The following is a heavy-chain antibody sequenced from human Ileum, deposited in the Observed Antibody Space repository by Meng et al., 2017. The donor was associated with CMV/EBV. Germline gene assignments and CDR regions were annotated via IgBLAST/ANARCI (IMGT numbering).Heavy chain of an antibody. CDR2: ISWNSGSI. Sequence: GGSLRLSCAASGFTFDDYAMHWVRQAPGKGLEWVSGISWNSGSIGYADSVKGRFTISRDNAKNSLYLQMNSLRAEDTAVYYCARDLLRYSGYEDYWGQGTLVTVSS. V-gene: IGHV3-9*01. CDR1: GFTFDDYA. CDR3: ARDLLRYSGYEDY. D-gene: IGHD5-12*01. J-gene: IGHJ4*02.